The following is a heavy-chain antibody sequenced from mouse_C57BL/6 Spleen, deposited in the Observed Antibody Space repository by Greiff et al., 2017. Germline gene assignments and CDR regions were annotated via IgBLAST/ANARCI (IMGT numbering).Heavy chain of an antibody. CDR2: IRSKSNNYAT. CDR3: VRGLHYYYAMDY. V-gene: IGHV10-1*01. D-gene: IGHD2-1*01. J-gene: IGHJ4*01. Sequence: DVKLVESGGGLVQPKGSLKLSCAASGFSFNTYAMNWVRQAPGKGLEWVARIRSKSNNYATYYADSVKDRFTISRDDSESMLYLQMNNLKTEDTAMYYCVRGLHYYYAMDYWGQGTSVTVSS. CDR1: GFSFNTYA.